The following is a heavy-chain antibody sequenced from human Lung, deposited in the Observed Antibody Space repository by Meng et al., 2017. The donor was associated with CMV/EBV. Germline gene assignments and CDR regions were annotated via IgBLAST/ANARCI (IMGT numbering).Heavy chain of an antibody. CDR1: GYIFSDYW. CDR2: IYPGDSDV. J-gene: IGHJ5*02. CDR3: ARNGADEDYWLDP. D-gene: IGHD4-17*01. V-gene: IGHV5-51*01. Sequence: GESLKISCQGFGYIFSDYWIGWVRQMPGKGLEWMGIIYPGDSDVRYSPSFQGQVFISADESISTAYLQWYSLKASDTAIYYCARNGADEDYWLDPSGQGALVTVSS.